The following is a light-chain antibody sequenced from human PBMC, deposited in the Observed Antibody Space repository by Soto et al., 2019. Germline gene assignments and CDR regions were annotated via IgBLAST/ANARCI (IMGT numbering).Light chain of an antibody. CDR1: QSISGW. CDR3: QQYNNYGSWT. Sequence: DIQMTQSPSTLSASVGDRVTITCRASQSISGWLAWYQQNPGKAPKLLIYKASTLESGVPSRFSGSGSGTEFTLTISSLQPDDFATYYCQQYNNYGSWTFGQGTNVEIK. V-gene: IGKV1-5*03. J-gene: IGKJ1*01. CDR2: KAS.